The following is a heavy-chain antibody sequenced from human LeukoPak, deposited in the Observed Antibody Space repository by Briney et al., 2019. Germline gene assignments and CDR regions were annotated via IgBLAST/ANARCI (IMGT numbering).Heavy chain of an antibody. D-gene: IGHD5-18*01. CDR1: GGTFSSYA. CDR2: IIPILGIA. CDR3: ARVDTAMARSDY. Sequence: ASVKVSCKASGGTFSSYAISWVRQAPGQGLEWMGRIIPILGIANYAQKFQGRVTITADKSTSTAYMELSSLRSEDTAVYYCARVDTAMARSDYWGQGTLVTVSS. J-gene: IGHJ4*02. V-gene: IGHV1-69*04.